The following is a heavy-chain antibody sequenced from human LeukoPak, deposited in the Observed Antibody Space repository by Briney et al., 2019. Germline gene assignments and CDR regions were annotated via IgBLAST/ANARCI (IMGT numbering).Heavy chain of an antibody. CDR3: STGSDFYYDS. CDR2: IPHDGSSA. V-gene: IGHV3-30-3*01. Sequence: PGGSLRLSCIASGFTFTRNCMHWVRQAPGKGLEWVAAIPHDGSSALYADSVKGRFIISRDNSKNTQYLQMNSLRIEDSAVYYCSTGSDFYYDSWGQGILVTVSS. CDR1: GFTFTRNC. D-gene: IGHD1-26*01. J-gene: IGHJ5*01.